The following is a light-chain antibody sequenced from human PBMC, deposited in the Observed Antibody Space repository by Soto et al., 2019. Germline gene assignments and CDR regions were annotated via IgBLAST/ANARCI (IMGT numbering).Light chain of an antibody. J-gene: IGKJ1*01. CDR1: QSVSNNY. CDR3: QQHGSSPTWT. Sequence: VVTQSAGTVSLSPGERASLSCRAIQSVSNNYLSWYHQQPRQPPRRLIYYAATRATGIPDRCSGSGSATTFSLTIIRLEPAESAVYYCQQHGSSPTWTFGQGTKVDIK. CDR2: YAA. V-gene: IGKV3-20*01.